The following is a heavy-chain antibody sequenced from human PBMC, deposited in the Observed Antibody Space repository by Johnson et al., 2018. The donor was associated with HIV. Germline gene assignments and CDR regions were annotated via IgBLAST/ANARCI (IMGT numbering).Heavy chain of an antibody. Sequence: QVQLVESGGGVVQPGRSLRLSCAASGCTLRSYGMHRVRQAPGKGLEWVAVICCDGNNKNYADSVQGRFNISRDNPKNTLYLQMDSLRVEDTAVYYCASEVRGVLDIWGQGTMVTVSS. CDR3: ASEVRGVLDI. V-gene: IGHV3-33*03. D-gene: IGHD3-10*01. CDR2: ICCDGNNK. CDR1: GCTLRSYG. J-gene: IGHJ3*02.